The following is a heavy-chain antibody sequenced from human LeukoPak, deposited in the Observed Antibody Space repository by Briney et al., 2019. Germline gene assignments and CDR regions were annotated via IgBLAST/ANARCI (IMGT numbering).Heavy chain of an antibody. CDR1: GFTFSSYA. D-gene: IGHD2/OR15-2a*01. J-gene: IGHJ3*02. Sequence: PGGSLRLSCAASGFTFSSYAMHWVRQAPGKGLEWVAVISYDGSNKYYADSVKGRFTISRDNAKNSLYLQMNSLRVEDTAVYSCVRGESGIQENSFDIWGQGTLVTVSS. CDR2: ISYDGSNK. V-gene: IGHV3-30-3*01. CDR3: VRGESGIQENSFDI.